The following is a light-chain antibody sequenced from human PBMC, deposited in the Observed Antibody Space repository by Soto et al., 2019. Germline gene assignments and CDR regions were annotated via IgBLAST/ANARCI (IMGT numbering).Light chain of an antibody. CDR3: QQGYRSPRT. V-gene: IGKV1-39*01. CDR2: GAS. J-gene: IGKJ1*01. CDR1: QRLSIY. Sequence: DIQMTQSPSSLSASVGDRVTITCRASQRLSIYLNWYQQKPGKVPKLLIYGASSLQSGVPSRFSGSGSGTDFTLTINSLQPDDFATYYCQQGYRSPRTFGQGTKVEIK.